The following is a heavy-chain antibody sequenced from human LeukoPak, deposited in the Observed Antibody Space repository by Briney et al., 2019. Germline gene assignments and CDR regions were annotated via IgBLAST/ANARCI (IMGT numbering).Heavy chain of an antibody. CDR2: ISYDGSNK. V-gene: IGHV3-30*18. CDR3: AKALLAYCGGDCYPTQHYYYYGMDV. D-gene: IGHD2-21*02. CDR1: GFTFSSYG. Sequence: GGSLRLSCAASGFTFSSYGMHWVRQAPGKGLEWVAVISYDGSNKYYADSVKGRFTISRDNSKNTLYLQMNSLRAEDTAVYYCAKALLAYCGGDCYPTQHYYYYGMDVWGQGTTVTVFS. J-gene: IGHJ6*02.